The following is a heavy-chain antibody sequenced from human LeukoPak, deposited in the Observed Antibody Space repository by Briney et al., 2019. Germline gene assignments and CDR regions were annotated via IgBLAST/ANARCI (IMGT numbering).Heavy chain of an antibody. Sequence: PGGSLRLSCAASGFTFSSYWMTWVRQAPGKGLEWVANIKEDGSEKYYVDSVKGRFTISRDNAKNSLYLQMTSLRAEDSAVYYCARDDRDGYNYFAYWGQGTLVTVSS. V-gene: IGHV3-7*04. D-gene: IGHD5-24*01. CDR3: ARDDRDGYNYFAY. J-gene: IGHJ4*02. CDR1: GFTFSSYW. CDR2: IKEDGSEK.